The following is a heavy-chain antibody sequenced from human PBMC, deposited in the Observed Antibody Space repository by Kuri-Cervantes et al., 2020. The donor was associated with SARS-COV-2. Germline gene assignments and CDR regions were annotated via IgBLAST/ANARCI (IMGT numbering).Heavy chain of an antibody. CDR3: ARQPGGYSNYAIDY. V-gene: IGHV4-38-2*01. CDR2: IYHSGST. D-gene: IGHD4-11*01. Sequence: GSLRLSCAVSGYSISSGYYWGWIRQPPGKGLEWIGSIYHSGSTYYNPSLKSRVTISVDTSKNQFSLKLSSVTAADTAVYYCARQPGGYSNYAIDYWGQGTLVTVSS. CDR1: GYSISSGYY. J-gene: IGHJ4*02.